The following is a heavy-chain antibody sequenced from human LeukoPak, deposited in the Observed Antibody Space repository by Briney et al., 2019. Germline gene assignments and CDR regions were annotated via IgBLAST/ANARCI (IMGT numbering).Heavy chain of an antibody. J-gene: IGHJ5*02. Sequence: SETLSLTCTVSGGSISSYYWNWIRQSPGKGLEWIGSIYYSGNTYYNPSLKSRVTMSVDTSKNHSYLRLTSVTAADTAVYYCARDFWSDHSWFDPWGQGTLVTVSS. CDR1: GGSISSYY. V-gene: IGHV4-39*07. D-gene: IGHD3-3*01. CDR2: IYYSGNT. CDR3: ARDFWSDHSWFDP.